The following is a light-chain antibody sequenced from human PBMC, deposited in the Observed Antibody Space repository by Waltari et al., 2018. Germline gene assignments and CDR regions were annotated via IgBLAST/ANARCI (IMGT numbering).Light chain of an antibody. J-gene: IGKJ1*01. CDR2: KAS. CDR3: QQYNR. Sequence: DIQLTQSPSTLAASVGDRVTLTCRASQSNNSWLAWYQQKPGKAPKVLIYKASNLETGVPSRFSGGGSGTEVILTISSLQPDDFATYFCQQYNRFGQGTKVEIK. CDR1: QSNNSW. V-gene: IGKV1-5*03.